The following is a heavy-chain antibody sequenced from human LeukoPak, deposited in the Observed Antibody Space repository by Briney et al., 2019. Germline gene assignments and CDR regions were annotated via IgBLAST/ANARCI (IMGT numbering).Heavy chain of an antibody. CDR3: ARDHPANYYDSSGPFDY. V-gene: IGHV3-7*01. CDR2: IKQDGSEK. J-gene: IGHJ4*02. Sequence: GGSLRLSCAASGFTFSSYWMSWVRQAPGKGLEWVANIKQDGSEKYYVDSVKGRFTISRDNAKNSLYLQMNSLRAEDTAVYYCARDHPANYYDSSGPFDYWGQGTLVTVSS. CDR1: GFTFSSYW. D-gene: IGHD3-22*01.